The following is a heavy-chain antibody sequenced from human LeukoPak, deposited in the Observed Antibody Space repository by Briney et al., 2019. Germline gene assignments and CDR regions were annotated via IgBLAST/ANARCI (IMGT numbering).Heavy chain of an antibody. CDR3: ANGAYCSSTSCYGEDYFDY. CDR2: IRYDGSNK. V-gene: IGHV3-30*02. J-gene: IGHJ4*02. CDR1: GFTFSSYG. D-gene: IGHD2-2*01. Sequence: GGSLRLSCAASGFTFSSYGMHWARQAPGKGLEWVASIRYDGSNKYYADSVKGRFTISRDNSKNTLYLQMNSLRAEDTAVYYCANGAYCSSTSCYGEDYFDYWGQGTLVTVSS.